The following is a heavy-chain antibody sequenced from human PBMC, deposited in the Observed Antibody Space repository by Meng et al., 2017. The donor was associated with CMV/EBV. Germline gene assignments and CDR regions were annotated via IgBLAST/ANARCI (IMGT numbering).Heavy chain of an antibody. D-gene: IGHD3-22*01. CDR3: AREFFDYYDSSGYFLY. CDR1: GGTFSSYA. Sequence: SVKVSCKASGGTFSSYAISWVRQAPGQGLEWMGGIIPILGIANYVQKFQGRVTITADKSTSTAYMELSSLRSEDTAVYYCAREFFDYYDSSGYFLYWGQGTLVTVSS. V-gene: IGHV1-69*10. CDR2: IIPILGIA. J-gene: IGHJ4*02.